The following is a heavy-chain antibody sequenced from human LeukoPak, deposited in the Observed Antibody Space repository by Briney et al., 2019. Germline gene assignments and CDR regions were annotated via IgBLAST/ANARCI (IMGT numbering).Heavy chain of an antibody. CDR2: IYYSGST. J-gene: IGHJ4*02. CDR3: ARGKRGATTLDY. CDR1: GGSISSYY. D-gene: IGHD3-10*01. V-gene: IGHV4-59*01. Sequence: SETLSLTCTVSGGSISSYYWSWIRQPPGKGLEWIGYIYYSGSTNYSPSLKSRVTISVDTSKNQFSLKLSSVTAADTAVYYCARGKRGATTLDYWGQGTLVTVSS.